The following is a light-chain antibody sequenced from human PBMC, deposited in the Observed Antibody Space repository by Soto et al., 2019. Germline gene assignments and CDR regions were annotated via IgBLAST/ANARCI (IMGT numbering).Light chain of an antibody. CDR1: QSVSSY. CDR3: QQYGSSPSIT. V-gene: IGKV3D-15*01. Sequence: EIVLTQSPGTLVLSPGDRATLSCRASQSVSSYLARYQQKPGQAPRLLIYDASNRATGIPARFSGRGSGTEFTLTISALQSEDFAVYYCQQYGSSPSITFGQGTRLEIK. J-gene: IGKJ5*01. CDR2: DAS.